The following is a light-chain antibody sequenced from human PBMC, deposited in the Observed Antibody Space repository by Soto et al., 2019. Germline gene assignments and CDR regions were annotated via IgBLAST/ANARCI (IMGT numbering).Light chain of an antibody. CDR3: STWDDSLSSVL. V-gene: IGLV1-47*01. CDR2: END. CDR1: SSTIGSNN. J-gene: IGLJ2*01. Sequence: QSVLTQPPSASGTPRQRVTVSCSGSSSTIGSNNVAWYKKLAGSAPKLLIYENDQRPSGVPDRFSGSKSGTSASLAISGLRPEDEATYYCSTWDDSLSSVLFGGGTKVTVL.